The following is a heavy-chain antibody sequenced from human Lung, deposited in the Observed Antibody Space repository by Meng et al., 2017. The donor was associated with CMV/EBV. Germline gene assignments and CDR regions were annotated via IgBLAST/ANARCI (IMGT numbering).Heavy chain of an antibody. CDR1: GFTFSNYW. V-gene: IGHV3-7*01. Sequence: GGSXRLXCEVSGFTFSNYWMSWVRQAPGKGLEWVANIKQDGSEKNYVDSVRGRFTISRDNAKNSLWLHTNSLRAEDSAVYYCSSLSSNYGMDVWAQGTAVTVSS. J-gene: IGHJ6*02. CDR3: SSLSSNYGMDV. CDR2: IKQDGSEK.